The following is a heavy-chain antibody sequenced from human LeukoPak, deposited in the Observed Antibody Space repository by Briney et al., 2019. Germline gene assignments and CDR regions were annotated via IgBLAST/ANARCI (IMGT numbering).Heavy chain of an antibody. D-gene: IGHD5-24*01. Sequence: PSETLSPTCTVSGGSISSYYWSWIRQPPGKGLEWIGYIYYSGSTNYNPSLKSRVTISVDTSKNQFSLKLSSVTAADTAVYYCARDIGDGYNRFDYWGQGTLVTVSS. CDR2: IYYSGST. CDR1: GGSISSYY. V-gene: IGHV4-59*01. CDR3: ARDIGDGYNRFDY. J-gene: IGHJ4*02.